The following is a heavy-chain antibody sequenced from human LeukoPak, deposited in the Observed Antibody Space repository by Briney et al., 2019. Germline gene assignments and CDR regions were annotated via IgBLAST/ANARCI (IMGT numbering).Heavy chain of an antibody. CDR1: GSISSYY. V-gene: IGHV4-4*09. Sequence: SETLSLTCTVSGSISSYYRSWIRQPPGKGLEWIGYIYTSGSTNYNPSLKSRVTISVDTSKNQFSLDLSSVTAADTAVYCCARQKCTSTSCLTKNAFDIWGQGTMVNVSS. D-gene: IGHD2-2*01. CDR3: ARQKCTSTSCLTKNAFDI. J-gene: IGHJ3*02. CDR2: IYTSGST.